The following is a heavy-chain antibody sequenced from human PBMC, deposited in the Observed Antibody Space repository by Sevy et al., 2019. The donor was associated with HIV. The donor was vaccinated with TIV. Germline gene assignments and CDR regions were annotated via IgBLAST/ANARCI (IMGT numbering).Heavy chain of an antibody. CDR1: GFTFNNFP. J-gene: IGHJ3*02. CDR3: VRERARSITFDI. Sequence: GGSLRLSCEASGFTFNNFPIHWVRQAPGKGLEWVAVVSFDGGSKYYADSVRGLFTVSRDNSKNTVYLQLNSLRAEDTAVYYCVRERARSITFDIWGQGTLVTVSS. V-gene: IGHV3-30-3*01. CDR2: VSFDGGSK. D-gene: IGHD3-16*01.